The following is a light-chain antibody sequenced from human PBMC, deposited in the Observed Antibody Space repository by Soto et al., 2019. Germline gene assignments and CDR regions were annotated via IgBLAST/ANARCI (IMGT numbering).Light chain of an antibody. Sequence: EIVMTQSPATLSLSPGERATLSCRASESVSTNLAWYQQKAGQAPRLLIYGASTRATGIPARFSGSGSGTEFTLTISSLQSEDFAVYYCQQRSNWPITFGQGTRLEI. J-gene: IGKJ5*01. CDR3: QQRSNWPIT. CDR1: ESVSTN. V-gene: IGKV3-15*01. CDR2: GAS.